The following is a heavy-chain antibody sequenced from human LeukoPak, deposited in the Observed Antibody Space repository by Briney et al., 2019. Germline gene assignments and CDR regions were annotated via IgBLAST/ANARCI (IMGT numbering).Heavy chain of an antibody. D-gene: IGHD2-2*01. CDR3: AKGVRVCSSTSCLPLKYYYYGMDV. CDR1: GFTFSSYA. CDR2: ISGSGGST. J-gene: IGHJ6*02. V-gene: IGHV3-23*01. Sequence: GESLKISCAASGFTFSSYAMSWVRQAPGKGLEWVSAISGSGGSTYYADSVKGRFTISRDNSKNTLYLQMNSLRAEDTAVYYCAKGVRVCSSTSCLPLKYYYYGMDVWGQGTTVTVSS.